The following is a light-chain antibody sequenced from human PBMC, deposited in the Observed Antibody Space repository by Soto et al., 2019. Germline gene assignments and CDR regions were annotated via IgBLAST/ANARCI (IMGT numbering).Light chain of an antibody. J-gene: IGLJ2*01. CDR2: DVS. V-gene: IGLV2-14*01. CDR1: SSDVGGYNY. CDR3: SSYTSSRTLVV. Sequence: QSALTKPASVSGSPGQSITISCTGTSSDVGGYNYVSWYQQHPGKAPKLMIYDVSNRPSGVSNRFSGSKSGNTASLTISGLLAEDEADYYSSSYTSSRTLVVFGGGTKLTVL.